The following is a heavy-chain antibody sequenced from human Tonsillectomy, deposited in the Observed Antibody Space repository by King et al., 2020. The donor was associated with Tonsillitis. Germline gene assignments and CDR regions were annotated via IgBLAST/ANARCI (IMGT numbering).Heavy chain of an antibody. CDR3: ARLLHDSIAYLYFDY. Sequence: QLVQSGAEVKKPGESLRISCKGSGYSFTSYWISWVRQMPGKGLEWMGRIDPSDSYTNYSPSFQGHVTISADKSISTAYLQWSSLKASDTAMYYCARLLHDSIAYLYFDYWGQGTLVTVSS. J-gene: IGHJ4*02. CDR1: GYSFTSYW. CDR2: IDPSDSYT. V-gene: IGHV5-10-1*03. D-gene: IGHD3-22*01.